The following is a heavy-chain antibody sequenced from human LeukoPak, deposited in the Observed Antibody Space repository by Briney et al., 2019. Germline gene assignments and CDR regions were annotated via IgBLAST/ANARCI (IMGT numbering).Heavy chain of an antibody. CDR3: TTDLEYYDSSGYFLRVDY. CDR2: ISGSGGST. V-gene: IGHV3-23*01. Sequence: PGGSLRLSCAASGFTFSSYAMSWVRQAPGKGLEWVSAISGSGGSTYYADSVKGRFTISRDNSKNTLYLQMNSLKTEDTAVYYCTTDLEYYDSSGYFLRVDYWGQGTLVTVSS. D-gene: IGHD3-22*01. J-gene: IGHJ4*02. CDR1: GFTFSSYA.